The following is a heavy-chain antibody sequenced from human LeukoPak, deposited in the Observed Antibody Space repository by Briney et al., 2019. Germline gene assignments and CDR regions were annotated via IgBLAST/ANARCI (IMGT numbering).Heavy chain of an antibody. D-gene: IGHD5-18*01. V-gene: IGHV4-61*02. Sequence: SETLSLTCTVSGGSISSGSYYWSWIRQPAGKGLEWIGRICTSGSTNYNPSLKSRVTISVDTSKNQFSLKLSSVTAAGTAVYYCARQYSYGALLDYWGQGTLVTVSS. CDR2: ICTSGST. CDR1: GGSISSGSYY. CDR3: ARQYSYGALLDY. J-gene: IGHJ4*02.